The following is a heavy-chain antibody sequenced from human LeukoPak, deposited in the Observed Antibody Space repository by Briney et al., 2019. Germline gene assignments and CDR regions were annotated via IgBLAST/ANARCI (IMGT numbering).Heavy chain of an antibody. CDR2: IHGGGSTT. V-gene: IGHV3-23*01. Sequence: GGSLRLSCAASGFSFSTYVMTWVRQAPGKGLEWVSSIHGGGSTTFYTDSVRGRFTISRDNSKNKVYLQMNGLRAEDTGIYYCVKESGAKGDYWGQGTLVTVSS. J-gene: IGHJ4*02. D-gene: IGHD2-15*01. CDR1: GFSFSTYV. CDR3: VKESGAKGDY.